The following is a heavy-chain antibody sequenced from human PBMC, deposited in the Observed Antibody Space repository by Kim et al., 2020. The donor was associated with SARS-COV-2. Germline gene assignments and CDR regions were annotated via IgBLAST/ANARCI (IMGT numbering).Heavy chain of an antibody. CDR3: ARDLAPREYYDSSGHLGP. Sequence: SVKVSCKASGGTFSSYAISWVRQAPGQGLEWMGGIIPIFGTANYAQKFQGRVTITADESTRTAYMELSSLRSEDTAVYYCARDLAPREYYDSSGHLGPWGQGTLVTVSS. CDR2: IIPIFGTA. CDR1: GGTFSSYA. J-gene: IGHJ5*02. D-gene: IGHD3-22*01. V-gene: IGHV1-69*13.